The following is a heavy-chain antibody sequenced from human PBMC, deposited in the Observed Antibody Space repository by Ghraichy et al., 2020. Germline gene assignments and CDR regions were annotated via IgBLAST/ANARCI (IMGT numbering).Heavy chain of an antibody. D-gene: IGHD3-16*02. CDR3: AKDTFGGVIALFDY. CDR1: GFTFSSYA. V-gene: IGHV3-23*01. CDR2: ISGSGGST. J-gene: IGHJ4*02. Sequence: LTCAASGFTFSSYAMSWVRQAPGKGLEWVSAISGSGGSTYYADSVKGRFTISRDNSKNTLYLQMNSLRAEDTAVYYCAKDTFGGVIALFDYWGQGTLVTVSS.